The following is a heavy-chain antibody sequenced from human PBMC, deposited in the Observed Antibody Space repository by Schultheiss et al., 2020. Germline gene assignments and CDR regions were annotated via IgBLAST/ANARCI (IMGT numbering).Heavy chain of an antibody. Sequence: SQPLSLTCTVSGGSISSYYWSWIRQPPGKGLEWIGYIYYSGSTNYNPSLKSRVTISVDTSKNQFSLKLSSVTAADTAVYYCARGRGYSYGRDAFDIWGQGTMVTGSS. CDR2: IYYSGST. D-gene: IGHD5-18*01. CDR3: ARGRGYSYGRDAFDI. CDR1: GGSISSYY. V-gene: IGHV4-59*01. J-gene: IGHJ3*02.